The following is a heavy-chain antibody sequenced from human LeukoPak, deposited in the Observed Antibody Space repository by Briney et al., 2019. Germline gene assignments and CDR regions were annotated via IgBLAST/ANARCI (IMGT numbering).Heavy chain of an antibody. CDR3: ARGGITIFGVAQRDYYYMDV. CDR2: IIPIFGTA. V-gene: IGHV1-69*05. CDR1: GGTFSSYA. J-gene: IGHJ6*03. Sequence: ASVKVSCKASGGTFSSYAISWVRQTPGQGLEWMGGIIPIFGTANYAQKFQGRVTITTDESTSTAYMELSSLRSEDTAVYYCARGGITIFGVAQRDYYYMDVWGKGTTVTVSS. D-gene: IGHD3-3*01.